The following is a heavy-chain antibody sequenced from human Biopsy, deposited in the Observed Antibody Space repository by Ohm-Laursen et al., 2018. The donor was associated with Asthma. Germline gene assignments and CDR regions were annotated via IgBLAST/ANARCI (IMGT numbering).Heavy chain of an antibody. V-gene: IGHV3-53*01. CDR2: IYSGGTS. J-gene: IGHJ4*02. Sequence: SLRLSCAALGFTVSRDHMFWVRQAPGKGLEWVSVIYSGGTSHTADSVRGRFTISRDFSKNTLHLQMHGLRVEDTAVYYCARGDSSGWSHYYFDYWGQGTLVTVSS. CDR3: ARGDSSGWSHYYFDY. CDR1: GFTVSRDH. D-gene: IGHD6-19*01.